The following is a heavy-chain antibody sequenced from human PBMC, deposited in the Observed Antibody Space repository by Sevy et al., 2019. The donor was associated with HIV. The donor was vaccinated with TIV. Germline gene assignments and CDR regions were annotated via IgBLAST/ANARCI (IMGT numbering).Heavy chain of an antibody. Sequence: ASVKVSCKASGHTFSDYYIQWVRQAPAQGLEGMGWINSNSGAISYAQKFRDRVTMTSDTSISTAYMELSRLRSDDTAVYYCATQYSYDYWGQGTLVTVSS. V-gene: IGHV1-2*02. CDR1: GHTFSDYY. CDR3: ATQYSYDY. D-gene: IGHD4-4*01. CDR2: INSNSGAI. J-gene: IGHJ4*02.